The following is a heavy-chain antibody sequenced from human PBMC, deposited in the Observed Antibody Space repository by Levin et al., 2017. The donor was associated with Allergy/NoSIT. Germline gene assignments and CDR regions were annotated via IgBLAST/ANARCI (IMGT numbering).Heavy chain of an antibody. CDR3: ASQSGAYCGGDCYPPFDY. CDR2: IYPGDSDT. D-gene: IGHD2-21*02. CDR1: GYSFTSYW. V-gene: IGHV5-51*01. J-gene: IGHJ4*02. Sequence: ASVKVSCKGSGYSFTSYWIGWVRQMPGKGLEWMGIIYPGDSDTRYSPSFQGQVTISADKSISTAYLQWSSLKASDTAMYYCASQSGAYCGGDCYPPFDYWGQGTLVTVSS.